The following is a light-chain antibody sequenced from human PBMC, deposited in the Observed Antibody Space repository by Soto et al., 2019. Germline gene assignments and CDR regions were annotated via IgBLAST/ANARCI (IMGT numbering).Light chain of an antibody. CDR3: FSYAGSYMPI. CDR1: RSDVGTYNY. J-gene: IGLJ7*01. CDR2: NVA. Sequence: QSALTQPRSVSGSPGQSVTISCTGTRSDVGTYNYVSWYQQRPGQVPKLILFNVAKRPSGVPDRFSGSKSGNTASLTISGLQDEDEGDYYCFSYAGSYMPIFGGGTQLTVL. V-gene: IGLV2-11*01.